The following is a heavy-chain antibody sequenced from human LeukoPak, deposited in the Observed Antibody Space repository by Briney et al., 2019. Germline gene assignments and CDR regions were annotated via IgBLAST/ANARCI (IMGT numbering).Heavy chain of an antibody. CDR2: IYHSGTT. J-gene: IGHJ5*02. V-gene: IGHV4-4*02. Sequence: SGTLSLTCAVSGASISSNNWWSWVRPPPGKGLEWIGEIYHSGTTNYNPSLKSRVTISVDKSKNQFSLKLSSVTAADTAVYYCARGASPITMIVVVTPPHWFDPWGQGTLVTVSS. CDR1: GASISSNNW. CDR3: ARGASPITMIVVVTPPHWFDP. D-gene: IGHD3-22*01.